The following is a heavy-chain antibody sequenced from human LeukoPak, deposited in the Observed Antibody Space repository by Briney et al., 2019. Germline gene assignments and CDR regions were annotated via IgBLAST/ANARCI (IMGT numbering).Heavy chain of an antibody. CDR3: ARDHPGGYEPFDY. V-gene: IGHV3-21*01. D-gene: IGHD5-12*01. Sequence: NSRGSLRLSCAASGFTFSSYSMNWVRQAPGKGLEWVSSISSSSSYIYYADSVKGRFTISRDNAKNSLYLQMNSLRAEDTAVYYCARDHPGGYEPFDYWGQGTLVTVSS. J-gene: IGHJ4*02. CDR2: ISSSSSYI. CDR1: GFTFSSYS.